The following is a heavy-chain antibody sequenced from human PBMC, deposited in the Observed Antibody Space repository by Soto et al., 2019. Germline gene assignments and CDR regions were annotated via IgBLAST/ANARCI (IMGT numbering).Heavy chain of an antibody. CDR2: ISYDGGNK. V-gene: IGHV3-30-3*01. J-gene: IGHJ4*02. D-gene: IGHD6-13*01. CDR1: GFTFSSYA. Sequence: GGSLRLSCAASGFTFSSYAMHWVRQAPGKGLEWVAVISYDGGNKYYADSVKGRFTISRDNSKNTLYLQMNSLGAEDSAVYYCAREAESFAYSGQGTLVTVSS. CDR3: AREAESFAY.